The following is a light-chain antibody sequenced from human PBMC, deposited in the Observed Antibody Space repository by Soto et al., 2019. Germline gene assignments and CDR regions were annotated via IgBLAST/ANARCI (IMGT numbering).Light chain of an antibody. CDR3: QQYSGSPPVT. CDR2: GAS. J-gene: IGKJ4*01. V-gene: IGKV3-20*01. Sequence: ENVLTQSPGTLSLSPGERATLSCRASQSISSSYLAWYQQKPGHPPRLLIYGASNRATGIPDRFSGSGSGTEFTLTIGRLEPEDVAVYYCQQYSGSPPVTFGGGTKVEIK. CDR1: QSISSSY.